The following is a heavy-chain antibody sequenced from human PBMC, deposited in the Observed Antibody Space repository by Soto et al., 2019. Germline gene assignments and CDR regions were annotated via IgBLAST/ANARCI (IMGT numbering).Heavy chain of an antibody. CDR3: AKDCGYTGTWPKYFDY. D-gene: IGHD1-1*01. Sequence: VAGITHDGSMQYYVDSVKGRFTLSRDNSKNTLYLQMYSLRAEETAVYFCAKDCGYTGTWPKYFDYWGQGTLVTVSS. CDR2: ITHDGSMQ. J-gene: IGHJ4*02. V-gene: IGHV3-30*01.